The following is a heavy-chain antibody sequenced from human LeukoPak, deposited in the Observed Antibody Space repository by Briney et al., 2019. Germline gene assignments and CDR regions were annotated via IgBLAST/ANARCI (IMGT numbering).Heavy chain of an antibody. Sequence: GGSLRLSCAASGLTFSSYAMSWVRQAPGKGLEWVSAISGSGGSTYYADSVKGRFTISRDNSKNTLYLQMNSLRAEDTALYYCARGKGLERRLFDYWGQGTLVTVSS. J-gene: IGHJ4*02. CDR3: ARGKGLERRLFDY. V-gene: IGHV3-23*01. CDR2: ISGSGGST. D-gene: IGHD1-1*01. CDR1: GLTFSSYA.